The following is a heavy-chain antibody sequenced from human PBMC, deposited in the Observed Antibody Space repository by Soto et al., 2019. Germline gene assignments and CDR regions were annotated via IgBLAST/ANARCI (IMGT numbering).Heavy chain of an antibody. J-gene: IGHJ6*02. V-gene: IGHV3-33*01. D-gene: IGHD3-10*01. CDR3: ARDTARAMVRIYYGMDV. Sequence: QVQLVESGGGVVQPGRSLRLSCAASGFTFSTYGMHWVRQAPAKGLERVAVIWYDGSNKYYADSVKGRFTISRDNSKYTLYLQMNRMRVEDTAVYCCARDTARAMVRIYYGMDVWGQGTTVTVSS. CDR2: IWYDGSNK. CDR1: GFTFSTYG.